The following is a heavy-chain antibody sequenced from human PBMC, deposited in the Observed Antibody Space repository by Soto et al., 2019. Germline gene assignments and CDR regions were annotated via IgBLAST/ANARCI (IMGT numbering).Heavy chain of an antibody. CDR1: GGKIISVSGC. J-gene: IGHJ4*02. Sequence: SVTMCVTSTVAGGKIISVSGCWSRKQQPPGKGLEWIGYIYYSGSTNYNPSLKSRVTISVDTSKNQFSLKLSSVTAADTAVYYCARTGTGEDYFDYWGQGTLVTVSS. CDR3: ARTGTGEDYFDY. CDR2: IYYSGST. D-gene: IGHD1-7*01. V-gene: IGHV4-61*01.